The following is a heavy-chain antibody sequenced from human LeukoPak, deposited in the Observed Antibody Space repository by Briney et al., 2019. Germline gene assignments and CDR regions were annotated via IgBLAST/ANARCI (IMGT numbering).Heavy chain of an antibody. CDR3: AKDPPNIGPDPYYFDS. D-gene: IGHD2-2*01. Sequence: PGGSLRLSCAASGFTFSYYSVNWVRQAPGKGLEWVSYISSSSSIILYADSVKGRFTISRDNAKNSLFLQMNSLRVEDTAIYYCAKDPPNIGPDPYYFDSWGQGTLVTVSS. V-gene: IGHV3-48*01. J-gene: IGHJ4*02. CDR2: ISSSSSII. CDR1: GFTFSYYS.